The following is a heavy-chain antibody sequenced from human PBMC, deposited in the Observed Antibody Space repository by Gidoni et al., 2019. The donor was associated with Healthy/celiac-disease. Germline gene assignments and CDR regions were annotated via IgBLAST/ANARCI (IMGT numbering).Heavy chain of an antibody. Sequence: EVQLVESGGGLVKPGGSMRLACAASGFPFSSYSMNWVRQAPGKGLEWVSSISSSSSYIYYADSVKGRFTISRDNAKNSLYLQMNSLRAEDTAVYYCARDLAYCSGGSCYSGFDYWGQGTLVTVPS. J-gene: IGHJ4*02. CDR3: ARDLAYCSGGSCYSGFDY. CDR1: GFPFSSYS. D-gene: IGHD2-15*01. CDR2: ISSSSSYI. V-gene: IGHV3-21*01.